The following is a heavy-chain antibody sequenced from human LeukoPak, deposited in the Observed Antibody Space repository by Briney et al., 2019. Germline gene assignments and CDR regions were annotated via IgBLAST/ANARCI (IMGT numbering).Heavy chain of an antibody. CDR3: ARRRGFVGAAAFDF. D-gene: IGHD2-2*01. Sequence: SGPTLVNPTQTLTLTCTFSGLSVTSREVGVGWIRQPPGKAPEWLALIYWNGEERYSSSLRSRLTITKDTSKNQVVLSMTNMDPLDTATYYCARRRGFVGAAAFDFWGQGILVTVSS. J-gene: IGHJ4*02. CDR2: IYWNGEE. CDR1: GLSVTSREVG. V-gene: IGHV2-5*01.